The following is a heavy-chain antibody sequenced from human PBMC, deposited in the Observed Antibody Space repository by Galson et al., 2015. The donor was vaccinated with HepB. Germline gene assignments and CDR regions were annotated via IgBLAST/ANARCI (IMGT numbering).Heavy chain of an antibody. CDR3: ARGGYDFWSGYNDAFDI. CDR1: GFTFSSYW. CDR2: INSDGSST. D-gene: IGHD3-3*01. J-gene: IGHJ3*02. Sequence: SLRLSCAASGFTFSSYWMHWVRQAPGKGQVWVSRINSDGSSTSYADSVKGRFTISRDNAKNTLYLQMNSLRAEDTAVYYCARGGYDFWSGYNDAFDIWGQGTMVTVSS. V-gene: IGHV3-74*01.